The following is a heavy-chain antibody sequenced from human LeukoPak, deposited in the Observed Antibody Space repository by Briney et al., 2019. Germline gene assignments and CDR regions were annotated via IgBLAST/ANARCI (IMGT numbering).Heavy chain of an antibody. CDR3: ARAPQGIAAAGTDY. V-gene: IGHV3-21*01. Sequence: GGSLILSCAASGFTFSSYSMNWVRQAPGKGLEWVSSISSSSSYIYYADSVKGRFTISRDNAKNSLYLQMNSLRAEDTAVYYCARAPQGIAAAGTDYWGQGTLVTVSS. CDR2: ISSSSSYI. CDR1: GFTFSSYS. D-gene: IGHD6-13*01. J-gene: IGHJ4*02.